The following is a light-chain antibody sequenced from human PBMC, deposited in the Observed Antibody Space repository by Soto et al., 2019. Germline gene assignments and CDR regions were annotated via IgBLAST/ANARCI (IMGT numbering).Light chain of an antibody. Sequence: DIQLTQYPSSLSASVGGRVTIACRSSQDIVTDLGWYQQKPGKAPERLIYEASVLQSGVPSRFSGSGSGTEFTLTVTSLQPEDFATYYCVQHYSYPLTFGGGTKVDIK. CDR3: VQHYSYPLT. CDR1: QDIVTD. CDR2: EAS. V-gene: IGKV1-17*01. J-gene: IGKJ4*01.